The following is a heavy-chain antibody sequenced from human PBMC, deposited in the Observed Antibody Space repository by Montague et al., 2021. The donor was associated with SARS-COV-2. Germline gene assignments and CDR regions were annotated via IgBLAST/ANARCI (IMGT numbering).Heavy chain of an antibody. D-gene: IGHD3-9*01. V-gene: IGHV3-66*01. Sequence: SLRLSCAASGFTVSSNYMSWVRQAPGKGLEWVSVIYSGGSTYYADSVKGRFTISRDNSKNTLYLQMNSLRAEDTAVYYRARDRHWTNTYYDILTGYQYYYYGMDVWGQGTTVTVSS. CDR2: IYSGGST. J-gene: IGHJ6*02. CDR1: GFTVSSNY. CDR3: ARDRHWTNTYYDILTGYQYYYYGMDV.